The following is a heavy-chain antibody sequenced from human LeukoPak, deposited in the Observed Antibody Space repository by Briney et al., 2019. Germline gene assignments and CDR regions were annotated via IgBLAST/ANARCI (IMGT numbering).Heavy chain of an antibody. CDR1: GYTFTGYY. CDR2: INPNSGGT. Sequence: ASVKVSCKASGYTFTGYYMHWVRQAPGQGLEWMGWINPNSGGTNYAQKFQGRVTMTRDTSISTAYMELSRLRSDDTAVYYRALLEWSPTWDWFDPWGQGTLVTVSS. CDR3: ALLEWSPTWDWFDP. D-gene: IGHD3-3*01. J-gene: IGHJ5*02. V-gene: IGHV1-2*02.